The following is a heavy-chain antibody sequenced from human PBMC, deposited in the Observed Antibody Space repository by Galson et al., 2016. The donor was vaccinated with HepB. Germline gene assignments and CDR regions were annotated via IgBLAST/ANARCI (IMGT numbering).Heavy chain of an antibody. CDR2: ISGYNGNT. CDR3: ARDIVLMVFSADYYYYGMEV. CDR1: GYTFTSYG. J-gene: IGHJ6*02. D-gene: IGHD2-8*01. V-gene: IGHV1-18*01. Sequence: SVKVSCKASGYTFTSYGISWVRLAPGQGLEWMGWISGYNGNTNYARKFQGRVTLTTNTSTSTAYMELRSLRSDDTAVYYCARDIVLMVFSADYYYYGMEVWGQGTTVTVSS.